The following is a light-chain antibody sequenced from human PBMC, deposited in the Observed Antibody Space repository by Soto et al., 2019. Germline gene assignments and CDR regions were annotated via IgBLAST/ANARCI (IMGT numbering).Light chain of an antibody. J-gene: IGKJ4*02. CDR2: DDS. Sequence: EVVLTQSPATLSSSPGESVTLSCRASQNIDTYLAWYQQRPGQAPRLLLYDDSYRAVGIPSRFSGSGSGTDFTLTISSLEPADFAIYHCQQRRNLPLTFGGGTKVEI. CDR3: QQRRNLPLT. V-gene: IGKV3-11*01. CDR1: QNIDTY.